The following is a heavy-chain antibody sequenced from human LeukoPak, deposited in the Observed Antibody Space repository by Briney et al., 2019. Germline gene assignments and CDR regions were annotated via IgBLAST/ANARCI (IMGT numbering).Heavy chain of an antibody. Sequence: GGSLRLSSAASAFTFSSYSMHWVRQAPGKGLEWVSSITSSSSYIYYADSVKGRFTISRDNAKNSLYLQMNSLRAEDTAVYYCAREWSSSSYYYGMDVWGQGTTVTVS. CDR2: ITSSSSYI. CDR3: AREWSSSSYYYGMDV. CDR1: AFTFSSYS. V-gene: IGHV3-21*01. D-gene: IGHD6-6*01. J-gene: IGHJ6*02.